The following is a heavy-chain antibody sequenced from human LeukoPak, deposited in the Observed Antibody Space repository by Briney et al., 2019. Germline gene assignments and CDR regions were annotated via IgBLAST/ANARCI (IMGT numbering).Heavy chain of an antibody. J-gene: IGHJ4*02. D-gene: IGHD3-10*01. CDR1: GFPFGDFA. CDR2: ISGSGGST. V-gene: IGHV3-23*01. CDR3: VKTMGSVDFDY. Sequence: GGSLRLSCAASGFPFGDFAMVWVRQAPGKGLEWVSAISGSGGSTYYADSVKGRFTVSRDNSRNTLYLQMNSLRADDTAVFYCVKTMGSVDFDYWGQGTPVTVSS.